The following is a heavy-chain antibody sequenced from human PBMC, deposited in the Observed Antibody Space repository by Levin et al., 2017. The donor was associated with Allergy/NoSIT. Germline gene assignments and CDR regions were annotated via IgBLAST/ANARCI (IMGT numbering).Heavy chain of an antibody. CDR3: VTSRVFPSVSCYYSVDV. V-gene: IGHV5-51*01. D-gene: IGHD3-10*01. CDR1: GYSFSYYW. J-gene: IGHJ6*02. Sequence: GEERKISCQASGYSFSYYWVAWVRQMPGTGRELRGRRGKGEGEMRDSKVGSFLVKISADNFIRTAYLQWGSLKASDTAVYYCVTSRVFPSVSCYYSVDVWAQGTPVTVSS. CDR2: RGKGEGEM.